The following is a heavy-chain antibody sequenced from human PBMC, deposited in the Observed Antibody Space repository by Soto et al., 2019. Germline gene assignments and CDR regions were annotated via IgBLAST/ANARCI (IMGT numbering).Heavy chain of an antibody. CDR2: ISGSGGST. CDR1: GFTFSSYA. Sequence: GGSLRLSCAASGFTFSSYAMSWVRQAPGKGLEWVSAISGSGGSTYYADSVKGRFTISRDNSKNTLYLQMNSLRAEDTAVYYCASSAGYSSRNNWFDPWGQGTLVTVSS. CDR3: ASSAGYSSRNNWFDP. V-gene: IGHV3-23*01. J-gene: IGHJ5*02. D-gene: IGHD6-13*01.